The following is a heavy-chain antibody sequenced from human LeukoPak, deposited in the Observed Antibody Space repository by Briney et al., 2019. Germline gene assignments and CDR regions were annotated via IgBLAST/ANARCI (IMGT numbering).Heavy chain of an antibody. Sequence: ASVKVSCKASGGTFSSYAISWVRQAPGQGLEWMGGIIPIFGTANYAQKFQGRVTITADESTSTAYMELSSLRSEDTAVYYCVSYDSSGYYYVDYWGQGTLVTVSS. J-gene: IGHJ4*02. CDR1: GGTFSSYA. CDR3: VSYDSSGYYYVDY. CDR2: IIPIFGTA. D-gene: IGHD3-22*01. V-gene: IGHV1-69*01.